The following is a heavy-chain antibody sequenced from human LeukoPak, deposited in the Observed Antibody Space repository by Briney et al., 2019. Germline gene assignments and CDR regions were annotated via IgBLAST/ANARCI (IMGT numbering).Heavy chain of an antibody. J-gene: IGHJ5*02. Sequence: PSETLSLTCAVYGGSFSGYYWTWIRQPPGKGLEWIGEINHSRSTKYSPSLRSRVSISVDTSKNQFSLKLSSVTAADTAVYYCARDSGTTGEVKFDPWGQGTLVTVSS. CDR2: INHSRST. CDR1: GGSFSGYY. D-gene: IGHD3-10*01. CDR3: ARDSGTTGEVKFDP. V-gene: IGHV4-34*01.